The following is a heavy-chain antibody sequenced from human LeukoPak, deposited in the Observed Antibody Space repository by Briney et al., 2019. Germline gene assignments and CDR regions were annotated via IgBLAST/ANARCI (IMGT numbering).Heavy chain of an antibody. CDR1: GGSISSYY. CDR3: ARRYSSGWYGEGNWFDP. J-gene: IGHJ5*02. Sequence: PSETLSLTCTVSGGSISSYYWSWIRQPPGKGLEWIGEINHSGSTNYNPSLKSRVTISVDTSKNQFSLKLSSVTAADTAVYYCARRYSSGWYGEGNWFDPWGQGTLVTVSS. CDR2: INHSGST. V-gene: IGHV4-34*01. D-gene: IGHD6-19*01.